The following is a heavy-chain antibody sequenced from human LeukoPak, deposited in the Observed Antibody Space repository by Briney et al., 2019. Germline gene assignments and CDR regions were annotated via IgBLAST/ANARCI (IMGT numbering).Heavy chain of an antibody. J-gene: IGHJ4*02. CDR3: TSRYYDILTGYFLFDY. CDR2: IRSKANRYAT. CDR1: GFTFSGSA. D-gene: IGHD3-9*01. Sequence: GVSLKLSCAASGFTFSGSAMHWVRQAAGKGLEWVGRIRSKANRYATAYPASVKGRFTISRDDSKNTAYLQMNSLKTEDTAVYYCTSRYYDILTGYFLFDYWGQGTLVTVSS. V-gene: IGHV3-73*01.